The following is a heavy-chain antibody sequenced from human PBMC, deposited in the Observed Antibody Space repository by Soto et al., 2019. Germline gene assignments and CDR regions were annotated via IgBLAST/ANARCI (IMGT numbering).Heavy chain of an antibody. Sequence: GGSLRLSCVASGFSFSTYDMDWVRQAPGKAPEWIAHISTTSFTIYYADSVKGRFTISRDNVRNSLYLEMKSLRDEDTAVYYCARDRCFDGSCYSASDFWGQGIQVTVSS. CDR3: ARDRCFDGSCYSASDF. CDR2: ISTTSFTI. D-gene: IGHD2-15*01. CDR1: GFSFSTYD. V-gene: IGHV3-48*02. J-gene: IGHJ4*02.